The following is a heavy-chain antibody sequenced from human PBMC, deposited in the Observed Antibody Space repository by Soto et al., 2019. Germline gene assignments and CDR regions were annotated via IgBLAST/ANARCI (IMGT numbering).Heavy chain of an antibody. J-gene: IGHJ1*01. V-gene: IGHV4-30-2*01. D-gene: IGHD2-15*01. CDR3: ARGVLH. CDR2: LYHSSST. CDR1: GGSISSGCYS. Sequence: QLQLQESGSGLVKPSQTLSLTFGVSGGSISSGCYSWSWIRQPPGKGLEWIGYLYHSSSTYYNPSRNTRVTRSVDRAKNQLSLKLSPATAADTTVYYCARGVLHWGQGTLFTVSS.